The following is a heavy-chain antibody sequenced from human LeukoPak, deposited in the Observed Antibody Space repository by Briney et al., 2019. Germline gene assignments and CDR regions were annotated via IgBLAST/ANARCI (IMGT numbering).Heavy chain of an antibody. D-gene: IGHD4-17*01. CDR3: ARDKAYGDSEYNWFDP. J-gene: IGHJ5*02. CDR1: GGTFSSYA. V-gene: IGHV1-69*04. CDR2: IIPILGIA. Sequence: SVKVSCKAFGGTFSSYAISWVRQAPGQGLEWMGRIIPILGIANYAQKFQGRVTITADKSTSTAYMELSSLRSEDTAVYYCARDKAYGDSEYNWFDPWGQGTLVTVSS.